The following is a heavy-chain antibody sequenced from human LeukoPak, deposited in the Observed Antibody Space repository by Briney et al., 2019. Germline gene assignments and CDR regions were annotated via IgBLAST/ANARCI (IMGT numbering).Heavy chain of an antibody. J-gene: IGHJ4*02. D-gene: IGHD3-22*01. CDR3: ARALDSSGYYVVY. V-gene: IGHV1-2*06. Sequence: ASVKVSCKASGYTFTGYSIHWVRQAPGQGLEWMGRINPNSGDTNYAPKFQGEVTMIRDTSISTAFMEVSRLRSDDTAVYYCARALDSSGYYVVYWGQGTLVTVSS. CDR1: GYTFTGYS. CDR2: INPNSGDT.